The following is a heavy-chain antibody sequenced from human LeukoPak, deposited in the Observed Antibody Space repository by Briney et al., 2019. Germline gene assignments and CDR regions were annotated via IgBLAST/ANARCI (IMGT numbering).Heavy chain of an antibody. Sequence: PSETLSLTCTVSGGYISSYYWSWIRQPPGKGLEWIGYIYYSGSSRSNSYLKSRVTLSVDTSKNQFSLKLRSVTAADTAVYYCARLTGNNWFDPWGQGTLVTVSS. V-gene: IGHV4-59*01. D-gene: IGHD7-27*01. CDR1: GGYISSYY. CDR3: ARLTGNNWFDP. J-gene: IGHJ5*02. CDR2: IYYSGSS.